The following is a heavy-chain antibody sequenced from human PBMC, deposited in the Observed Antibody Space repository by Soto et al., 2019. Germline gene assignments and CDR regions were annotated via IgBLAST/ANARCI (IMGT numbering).Heavy chain of an antibody. J-gene: IGHJ6*02. CDR1: GGSISSSSYY. D-gene: IGHD1-1*01. CDR2: IYYSGSA. CDR3: EANGYYYYGMDV. Sequence: SETLSLTCTVSGGSISSSSYYWGWIRQPPGKGLEWIGSIYYSGSAYYNPSLKSRVTISVDTSKNQFSLKLSSVTAADTAVYYCEANGYYYYGMDVWGQGTTVTVSS. V-gene: IGHV4-39*01.